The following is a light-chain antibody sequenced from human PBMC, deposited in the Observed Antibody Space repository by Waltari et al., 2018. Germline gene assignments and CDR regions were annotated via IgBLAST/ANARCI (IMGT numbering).Light chain of an antibody. V-gene: IGKV4-1*01. CDR3: QQYYTTPWT. J-gene: IGKJ1*01. Sequence: DIVMTQSPDSLPVSLGERATLHCTSSQSVLYSSNNRNYLAWYQQKPGQSPKLVIYWASTRESGVPDRFSGSGSGTDFTLTISSLQAEDVATYYCQQYYTTPWTFGQGTKVEIK. CDR1: QSVLYSSNNRNY. CDR2: WAS.